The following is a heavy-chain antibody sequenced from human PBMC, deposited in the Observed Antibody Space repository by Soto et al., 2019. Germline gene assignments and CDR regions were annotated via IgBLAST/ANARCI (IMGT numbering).Heavy chain of an antibody. CDR2: ISWNSGSI. V-gene: IGHV3-9*01. Sequence: EMQLVESGGGLVQPGRSLRLSCVASGFIFDDYAMHWVRQPPGKGLEWVSGISWNSGSIGYADSVKGRFTISRDNAKNSLYLQMNSLRAEDTALYYCAKDMWVYCTNGVCPKGAVHSWGQGTMVIVSS. J-gene: IGHJ3*02. CDR1: GFIFDDYA. D-gene: IGHD2-8*01. CDR3: AKDMWVYCTNGVCPKGAVHS.